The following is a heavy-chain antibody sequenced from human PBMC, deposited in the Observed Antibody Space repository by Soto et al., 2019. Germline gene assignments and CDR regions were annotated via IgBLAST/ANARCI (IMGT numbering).Heavy chain of an antibody. D-gene: IGHD6-6*01. CDR1: GFSFNTYG. J-gene: IGHJ4*02. CDR3: AKDRIRGTSYFDY. CDR2: ISYNGDKT. Sequence: QVQLLESGGGVVQPGRSLRLSCAASGFSFNTYGMHWVRQAPGKGLEWVAVISYNGDKTFYADSVKGRFTISRDNSKCTLYLQMNSLRPEDTAVYYGAKDRIRGTSYFDYWGQGTLVTVSS. V-gene: IGHV3-30*18.